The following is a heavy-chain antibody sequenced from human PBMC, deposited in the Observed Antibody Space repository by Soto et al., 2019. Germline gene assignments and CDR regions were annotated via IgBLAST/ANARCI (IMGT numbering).Heavy chain of an antibody. CDR3: ARPLPPGGSGWFSYNY. V-gene: IGHV5-51*01. CDR2: IYPDDSDT. Sequence: HGESLKISCQASGYSFTNYWIAWVRQVPGKGLEWMGIIYPDDSDTRYNPTFEGHVTISADKSISTAYLQWSSLKASDTAMYYCARPLPPGGSGWFSYNYWGQGSLVTVSS. CDR1: GYSFTNYW. D-gene: IGHD6-19*01. J-gene: IGHJ4*02.